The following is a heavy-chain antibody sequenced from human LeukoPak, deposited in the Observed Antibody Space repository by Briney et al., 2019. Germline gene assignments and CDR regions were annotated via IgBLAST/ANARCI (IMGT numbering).Heavy chain of an antibody. D-gene: IGHD5-18*01. CDR2: IRQDGSEK. V-gene: IGHV3-7*01. CDR1: GFSFSTYW. Sequence: GGSLRLSRETSGFSFSTYWMSWVRQPPGKGLEWVANIRQDGSEKYYVDSVKGRFTISRDNAKNSLYLQMNSLRAEDTAVYYCARERGYSYGNFDYWGQGTLVTVSS. CDR3: ARERGYSYGNFDY. J-gene: IGHJ4*02.